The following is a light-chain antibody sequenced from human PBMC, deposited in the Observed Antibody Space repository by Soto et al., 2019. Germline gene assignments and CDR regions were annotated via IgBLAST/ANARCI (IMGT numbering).Light chain of an antibody. J-gene: IGKJ4*01. CDR2: QAS. V-gene: IGKV1-5*03. CDR3: QQYDNYPLT. Sequence: IQITQSPSTLSSSVGDRVSITCRASQTINTWLAWYQQKPGKAPNLLIYQASTLETGVPSRFSGSGSGTEFTLTISGLQPDDFASYYCQQYDNYPLTFGGGTKV. CDR1: QTINTW.